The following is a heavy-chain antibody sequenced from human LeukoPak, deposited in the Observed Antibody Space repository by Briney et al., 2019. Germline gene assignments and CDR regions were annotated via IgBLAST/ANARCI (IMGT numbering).Heavy chain of an antibody. V-gene: IGHV3-48*01. J-gene: IGHJ4*02. D-gene: IGHD6-13*01. Sequence: PGGSLRLSCAASGFTFSSYSMNWVRQAPGKGLEWVSYISSSSSTIYYADSVKGRFTISRDNAKNSLYLQMNSLRAEDTAVYYCARDLTPGIAAAGIGYWGQGTLVTVSS. CDR2: ISSSSSTI. CDR1: GFTFSSYS. CDR3: ARDLTPGIAAAGIGY.